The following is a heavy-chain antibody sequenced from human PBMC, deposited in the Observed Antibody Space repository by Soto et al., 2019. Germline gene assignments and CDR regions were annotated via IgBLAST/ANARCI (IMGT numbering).Heavy chain of an antibody. CDR2: ISYDGSNN. J-gene: IGHJ6*02. CDR1: GFTFSTYG. Sequence: QVQLVESGGGVVQPGRSLRLSCAASGFTFSTYGIHWVRQAPGKGLEWVAVISYDGSNNYYADSVKGRFTISRDNSKNTLYPHMNSLRAEDTAVYYCARNLDSNYYQYYGMDVWGQGTTVTVSS. V-gene: IGHV3-30*03. D-gene: IGHD4-4*01. CDR3: ARNLDSNYYQYYGMDV.